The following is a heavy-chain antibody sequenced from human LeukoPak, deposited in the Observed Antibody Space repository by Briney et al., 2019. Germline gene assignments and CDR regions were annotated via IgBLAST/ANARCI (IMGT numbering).Heavy chain of an antibody. CDR3: AGGLNWFDT. Sequence: PGGSLRLSCAASGFTFSSYWMSWVPQSPGKGLEWVANIKQDGSEKNYVDSVKGRFTISRDNAKNSLYLQMNSLRDEDTAVYYCAGGLNWFDTWGQGILVIVSS. CDR2: IKQDGSEK. V-gene: IGHV3-7*01. CDR1: GFTFSSYW. J-gene: IGHJ5*02.